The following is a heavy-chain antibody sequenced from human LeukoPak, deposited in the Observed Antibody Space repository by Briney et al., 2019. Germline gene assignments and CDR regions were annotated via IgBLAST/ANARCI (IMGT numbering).Heavy chain of an antibody. D-gene: IGHD5-12*01. CDR3: VPSATWEYYFDY. CDR1: GYTFTGYY. J-gene: IGHJ4*02. CDR2: INPNSGVT. V-gene: IGHV1-2*02. Sequence: ASVKVSCKASGYTFTGYYMHWVRRAPGQGLEWMGWINPNSGVTNYAQKFQGRVTMTRDTSISTAYMELSRLRSDDTAVYYCVPSATWEYYFDYWGQGTLVTVSS.